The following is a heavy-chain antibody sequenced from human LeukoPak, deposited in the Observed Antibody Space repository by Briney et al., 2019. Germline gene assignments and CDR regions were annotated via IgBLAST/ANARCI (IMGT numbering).Heavy chain of an antibody. D-gene: IGHD3-10*01. J-gene: IGHJ4*02. V-gene: IGHV1-8*01. CDR1: GYTFISYD. CDR2: MNPNSGNT. CDR3: ARDGPVWFGELFYPFDY. Sequence: GASVKVSCKASGYTFISYDINWVRQATGQGLEWMGWMNPNSGNTGYAQKLQGRVTMTTDTSTSTAYMELRSLRSDDTAVYYCARDGPVWFGELFYPFDYWGQGTLVTVSS.